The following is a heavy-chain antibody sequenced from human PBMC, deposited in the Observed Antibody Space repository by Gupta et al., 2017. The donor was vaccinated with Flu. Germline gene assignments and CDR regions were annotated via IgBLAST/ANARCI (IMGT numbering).Heavy chain of an antibody. J-gene: IGHJ5*02. CDR1: GGSTASSRYY. CDR3: ARHFDGSHFDP. V-gene: IGHV4-39*01. Sequence: QVQLQESGPGLVKPSDTLSLTCSVAGGSTASSRYYWGWVRQPPGKGLEWIATIYYYGTTYYNPSLRSRVTMSVDTSKNQFSLRLRSVTAADTALYYCARHFDGSHFDPWGQGTRVTVSS. D-gene: IGHD3-9*01. CDR2: IYYYGTT.